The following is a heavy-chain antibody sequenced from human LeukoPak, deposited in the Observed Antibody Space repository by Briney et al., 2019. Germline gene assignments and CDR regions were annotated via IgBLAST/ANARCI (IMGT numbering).Heavy chain of an antibody. V-gene: IGHV4-61*02. D-gene: IGHD1-14*01. Sequence: SETLSLTCTVSGGSISSGSYYWSWIRQPAGKGLEWIGRIYTSGSTNYNPSLKSRVTISVDTSKNQFSLKLSSVTAADTAVYYCARGYGGTEPSWGQGTLVTVSS. CDR3: ARGYGGTEPS. CDR2: IYTSGST. CDR1: GGSISSGSYY. J-gene: IGHJ5*02.